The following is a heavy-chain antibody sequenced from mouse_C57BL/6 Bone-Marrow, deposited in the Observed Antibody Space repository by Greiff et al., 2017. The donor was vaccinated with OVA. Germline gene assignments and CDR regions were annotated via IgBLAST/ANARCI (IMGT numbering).Heavy chain of an antibody. V-gene: IGHV1-39*01. D-gene: IGHD1-1*01. Sequence: EVQLQESGPELVKPGASVKISCKASGYSFTDYNMNWVKQSNGKSLEWIGVINPNYGTTSYNQKFKGKATLTVDQSSSTAYMQLNSLTSEDSAVYYCARNYYGSSYAWFAYWGQGTLVTVSA. CDR2: INPNYGTT. CDR3: ARNYYGSSYAWFAY. CDR1: GYSFTDYN. J-gene: IGHJ3*01.